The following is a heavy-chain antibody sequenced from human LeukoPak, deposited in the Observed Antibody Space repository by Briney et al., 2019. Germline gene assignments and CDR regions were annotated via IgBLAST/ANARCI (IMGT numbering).Heavy chain of an antibody. J-gene: IGHJ4*02. D-gene: IGHD1-26*01. CDR3: ARDRWELRGEFVY. Sequence: PGGSLRLSCAASGFTFSSYWMHWVRQAPGKGLVWVSRISSDGRGTTYADSVKGRFTISRDNAKNSLYLQMNSLRAEDTAVYYCARDRWELRGEFVYWGQGTLVTVSS. CDR1: GFTFSSYW. CDR2: ISSDGRGT. V-gene: IGHV3-74*01.